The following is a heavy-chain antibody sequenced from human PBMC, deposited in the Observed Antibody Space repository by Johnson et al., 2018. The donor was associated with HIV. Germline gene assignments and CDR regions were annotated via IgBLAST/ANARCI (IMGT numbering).Heavy chain of an antibody. Sequence: QVQLVESGGRLVQPGRSLRLSCAASGFTFSSYAMHWVRQAPGKGLEWVAVISYDGSNKYYADSVKGRFTISRDNSKNTLYLQMNSLRGDDTAVYYCTRVSSTSWALDIWGQGTLVTVSS. D-gene: IGHD2-15*01. CDR1: GFTFSSYA. J-gene: IGHJ3*02. CDR3: TRVSSTSWALDI. CDR2: ISYDGSNK. V-gene: IGHV3-30-3*01.